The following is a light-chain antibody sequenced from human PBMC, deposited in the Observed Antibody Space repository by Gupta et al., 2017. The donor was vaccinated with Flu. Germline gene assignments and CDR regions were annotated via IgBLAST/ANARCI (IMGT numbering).Light chain of an antibody. J-gene: IGKJ1*01. CDR1: QSLLHSNGYTY. Sequence: DVVMTQSPLSLPVTPGEPASISCRSSQSLLHSNGYTYLDWYLQKPGQSPQLLVFLVSNRASGVPDRFSGSGSGTDFTLKISRVEAEDVGVYYCMQALEAPRTFGHGTKVEMK. CDR3: MQALEAPRT. V-gene: IGKV2-28*01. CDR2: LVS.